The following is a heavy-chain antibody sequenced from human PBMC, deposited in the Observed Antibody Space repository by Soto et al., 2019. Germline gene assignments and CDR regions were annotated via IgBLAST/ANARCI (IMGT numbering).Heavy chain of an antibody. CDR2: ISSSSSYT. D-gene: IGHD3-22*01. V-gene: IGHV3-11*06. J-gene: IGHJ4*02. CDR1: GFTFSDYY. CDR3: ARDGSSGYVDY. Sequence: QVQLVESGGGLVKPGGSLRLSCAASGFTFSDYYMSWIRQAPGKGVEWVSYISSSSSYTNYADSVKGRFTISRDNAKNSRYLQMNSLRAEDTAVYYCARDGSSGYVDYWGQGTLVTVSS.